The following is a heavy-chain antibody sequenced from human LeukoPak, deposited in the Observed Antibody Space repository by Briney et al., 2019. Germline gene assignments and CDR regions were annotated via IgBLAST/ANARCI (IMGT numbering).Heavy chain of an antibody. Sequence: ASVKVSCKASGYTFTGYGISWVRQAPGQGLEWMGWINPNSGGTNYAQKFQGRVTMTRDTSISTAYMELSRLRSDDTAVYYCARDREYSYGFDDYWGQGTLVTVSS. CDR3: ARDREYSYGFDDY. CDR1: GYTFTGYG. CDR2: INPNSGGT. J-gene: IGHJ4*02. V-gene: IGHV1-2*02. D-gene: IGHD5-18*01.